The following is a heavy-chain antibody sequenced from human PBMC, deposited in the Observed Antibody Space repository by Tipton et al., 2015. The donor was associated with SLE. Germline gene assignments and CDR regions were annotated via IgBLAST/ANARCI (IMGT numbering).Heavy chain of an antibody. CDR1: GGSISSHY. Sequence: GLVKPSETLSLTCTVSGGSISSHYWSWIRQPPGKGLEWVGEVNHSGSTRYNPSLKSRVTISLDTSKNQFSLKLSSVTAADTAVYYCARDGGPTVTKPGFDYWGQGTLVTVSS. J-gene: IGHJ4*02. D-gene: IGHD4-11*01. CDR3: ARDGGPTVTKPGFDY. CDR2: VNHSGST. V-gene: IGHV4-34*01.